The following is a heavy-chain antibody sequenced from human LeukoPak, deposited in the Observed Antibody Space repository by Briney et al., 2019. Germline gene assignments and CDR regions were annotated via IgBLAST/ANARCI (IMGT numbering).Heavy chain of an antibody. V-gene: IGHV5-51*01. J-gene: IGHJ5*02. CDR3: ARLEAPYYYDSSGYYQSYNWFDP. CDR2: IYPGDSDT. D-gene: IGHD3-22*01. CDR1: GYSFTSYW. Sequence: GESLKISCKGSGYSFTSYWIGWVRQMPGKGLEWMGIIYPGDSDTRYSPSSQGQVTISADKSISTAYLQWSSLKASDTAMYYCARLEAPYYYDSSGYYQSYNWFDPWGQGTLVTVSS.